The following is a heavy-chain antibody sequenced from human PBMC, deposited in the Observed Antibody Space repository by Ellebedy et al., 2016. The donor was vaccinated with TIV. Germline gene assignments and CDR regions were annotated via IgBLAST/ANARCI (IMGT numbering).Heavy chain of an antibody. CDR3: ARGWLMGPGYYFDY. J-gene: IGHJ4*02. CDR2: ISGFGVST. Sequence: GESLKISXVVSGSSFSNSAMSCVRQAPGKGLEWVSTISGFGVSTYYADSVKGRFTISRDNSKNTLYLQMNSLRAEDTAVYYCARGWLMGPGYYFDYWGQGTLVTVSS. CDR1: GSSFSNSA. V-gene: IGHV3-23*01. D-gene: IGHD2-8*01.